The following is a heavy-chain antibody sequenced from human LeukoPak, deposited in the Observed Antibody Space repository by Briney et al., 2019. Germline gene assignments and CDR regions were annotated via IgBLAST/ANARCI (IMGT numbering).Heavy chain of an antibody. V-gene: IGHV1-18*01. Sequence: ASVKVSCKASGYTFTSYGISWVRQAPGQGLEWMGWISAYNGNTNYAQKLQGRVTMTTDTSTSTDYMELRSLRSDDTAVYYCARDAGRELLSFNRLDPGGQGTLVTVSS. J-gene: IGHJ5*02. CDR1: GYTFTSYG. CDR2: ISAYNGNT. D-gene: IGHD1-26*01. CDR3: ARDAGRELLSFNRLDP.